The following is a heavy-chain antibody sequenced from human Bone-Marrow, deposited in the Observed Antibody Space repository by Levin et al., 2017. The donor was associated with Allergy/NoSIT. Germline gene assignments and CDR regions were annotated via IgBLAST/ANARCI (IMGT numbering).Heavy chain of an antibody. J-gene: IGHJ5*02. CDR2: INPASGGA. D-gene: IGHD6-13*01. CDR3: AGSIAAADYNWFDP. Sequence: ASVKVSCKASGYTFTNYYIHWVRQAPGRGPEWMGWINPASGGASYPQKVQGRVTMTRDTSISTAYMELRSLTSDDTAIYYCAGSIAAADYNWFDPWGQGTLVTVSS. V-gene: IGHV1-2*02. CDR1: GYTFTNYY.